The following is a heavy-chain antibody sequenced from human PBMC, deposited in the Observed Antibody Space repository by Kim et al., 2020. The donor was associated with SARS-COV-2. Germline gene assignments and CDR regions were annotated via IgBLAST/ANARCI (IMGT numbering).Heavy chain of an antibody. CDR3: AKGGYSYAYFDY. J-gene: IGHJ4*02. V-gene: IGHV3-23*01. D-gene: IGHD5-18*01. Sequence: YAADPVNGRLSNHRGTPKNTLYLQMNSLRAEDTAVYYCAKGGYSYAYFDYWGQGTLVTVSS.